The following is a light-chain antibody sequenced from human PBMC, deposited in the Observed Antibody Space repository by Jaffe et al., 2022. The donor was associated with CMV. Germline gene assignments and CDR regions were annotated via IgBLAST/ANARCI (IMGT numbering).Light chain of an antibody. J-gene: IGKJ1*01. CDR2: LAS. CDR3: QQLNSYPRT. V-gene: IGKV1-9*01. CDR1: QAIASY. Sequence: DIQLTQSPFFVSASVGDSVTITCRASQAIASYLAWYQQKPGKAPNLLIYLASTLQSGVPSRFSGSGSGTEFTLTISSLQPEDFATYYCQQLNSYPRTFGQGTKVEIK.